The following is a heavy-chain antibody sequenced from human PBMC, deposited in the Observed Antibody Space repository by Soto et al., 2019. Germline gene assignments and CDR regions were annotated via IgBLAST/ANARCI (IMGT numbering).Heavy chain of an antibody. CDR2: ISGSGGST. CDR3: AKVRQQLAGDYYYGMDV. D-gene: IGHD6-13*01. CDR1: GFTFSSYA. J-gene: IGHJ6*02. V-gene: IGHV3-23*01. Sequence: GSLRLSCAASGFTFSSYAMSWVRQAPGKGLEWVSAISGSGGSTYYADSVRGRFTISRDNSKNTLYLQMNSLRAEDTAVYYCAKVRQQLAGDYYYGMDVWGQGTTVTVSS.